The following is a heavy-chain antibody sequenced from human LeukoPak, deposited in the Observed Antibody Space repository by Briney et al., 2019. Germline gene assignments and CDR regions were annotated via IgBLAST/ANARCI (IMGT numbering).Heavy chain of an antibody. D-gene: IGHD3-22*01. V-gene: IGHV3-23*01. Sequence: GGSLRLSCAASGFTFSSYRMNWVRQAPGKGLEWVSAISGSGGSTYYADSVKGRFTISRDNSKNTLYLQMNSLRAEDTAVYYCAKDVYPTSMIVVVLYDYWGQGTLVTVSS. CDR2: ISGSGGST. CDR1: GFTFSSYR. CDR3: AKDVYPTSMIVVVLYDY. J-gene: IGHJ4*02.